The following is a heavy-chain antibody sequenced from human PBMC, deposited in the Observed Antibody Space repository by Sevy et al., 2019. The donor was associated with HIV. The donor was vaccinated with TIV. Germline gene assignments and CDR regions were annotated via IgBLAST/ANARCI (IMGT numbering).Heavy chain of an antibody. CDR3: AKAVRTRGNYYHYGMDV. J-gene: IGHJ6*02. CDR2: ISGSGGST. D-gene: IGHD3-10*01. V-gene: IGHV3-23*01. Sequence: GGSLRLSCAASGFTFSSYAMSWVRQAPGKGLEWVSAISGSGGSTYYADSVKGRFTISRDNSKNTLYLQMNSLRAEDTAVYYCAKAVRTRGNYYHYGMDVWGQGTTVTVSS. CDR1: GFTFSSYA.